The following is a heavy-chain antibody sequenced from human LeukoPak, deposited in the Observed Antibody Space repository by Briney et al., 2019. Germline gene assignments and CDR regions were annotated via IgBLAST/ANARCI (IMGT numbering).Heavy chain of an antibody. Sequence: GASVKVSCKASGYTFATYGISWVRQAPGQGLEWMGWLSTHNGNTDYAQKLQGRVTMTTDTSTSTAYMELRSLRSDDTAVYYCAKAHCSSTSCYSLFDYWGQGTLVTVSS. J-gene: IGHJ4*02. CDR2: LSTHNGNT. V-gene: IGHV1-18*01. CDR1: GYTFATYG. CDR3: AKAHCSSTSCYSLFDY. D-gene: IGHD2-2*01.